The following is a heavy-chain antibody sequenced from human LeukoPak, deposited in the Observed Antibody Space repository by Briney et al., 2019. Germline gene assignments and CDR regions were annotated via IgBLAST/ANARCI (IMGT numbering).Heavy chain of an antibody. CDR2: INGDESST. J-gene: IGHJ4*02. CDR3: ARGAKWAYYFDY. CDR1: AFTFSTYW. Sequence: GGSLRLSCAASAFTFSTYWMHWVRQVPGRGLEWVSRINGDESSTNYADSVKGRFTISRDNAKDTLYLHLNSLTAEDTAVYYCARGAKWAYYFDYWGQGTLVTVSS. V-gene: IGHV3-74*01. D-gene: IGHD1-26*01.